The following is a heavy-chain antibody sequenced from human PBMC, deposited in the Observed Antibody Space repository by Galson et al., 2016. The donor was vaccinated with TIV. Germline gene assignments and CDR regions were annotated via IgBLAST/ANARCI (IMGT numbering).Heavy chain of an antibody. D-gene: IGHD5-18*01. V-gene: IGHV1-69*13. CDR3: ASDRNTAFDTYHQYYGMDV. CDR1: GGTFSSHV. J-gene: IGHJ6*02. Sequence: SVKVSCKASGGTFSSHVFNWVRLAPGQGLEWMGGIIPLFRTTNYAPKFQGRVTITADESTNTAYMELNSLKYGDTAVYYCASDRNTAFDTYHQYYGMDVWGQGTTVTVSS. CDR2: IIPLFRTT.